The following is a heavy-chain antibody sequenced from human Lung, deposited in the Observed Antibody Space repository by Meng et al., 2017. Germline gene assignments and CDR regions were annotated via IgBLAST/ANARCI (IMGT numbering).Heavy chain of an antibody. Sequence: QVHLVQSGLEVKNPGASVKVSCKASGYTFTAYGISWLRQAPGQGLEWMGWIDPGNGNRDFAEKFQDRLTMSNDTSSSTVYMELTRLTSDDTAVYYCARDRQWLFDYWGQGALVTVSS. D-gene: IGHD6-19*01. J-gene: IGHJ4*02. CDR2: IDPGNGNR. V-gene: IGHV1-18*01. CDR3: ARDRQWLFDY. CDR1: GYTFTAYG.